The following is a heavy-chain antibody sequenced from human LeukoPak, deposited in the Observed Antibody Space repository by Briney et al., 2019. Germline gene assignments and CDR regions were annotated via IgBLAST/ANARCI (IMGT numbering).Heavy chain of an antibody. J-gene: IGHJ6*02. CDR3: ARVKGYCSSTSCSPPPGYYYYGMDV. D-gene: IGHD2-2*01. V-gene: IGHV3-20*04. Sequence: GGSLRLSCAASGFTFDDYGMSWVRQAPGKGLEWVSGINWNGGSTGYADSVKGRFTISMDKAKNSLYLQMNSLRAEDPAVYYWARVKGYCSSTSCSPPPGYYYYGMDVWGQGTTVTVSS. CDR1: GFTFDDYG. CDR2: INWNGGST.